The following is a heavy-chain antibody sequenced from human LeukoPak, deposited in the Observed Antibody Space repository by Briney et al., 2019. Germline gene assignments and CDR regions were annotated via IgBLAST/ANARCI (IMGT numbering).Heavy chain of an antibody. CDR3: ARWSGYSYGNFYYYYMDV. Sequence: GGSLRLSCAASGFTFSSYWMHWVRQAPGKGLVWVSHINSDGSSTSYADSVKGRFTISRDNAKNTLYLQMNRLRAEDTAVYYCARWSGYSYGNFYYYYMDVWGKGTTVTISS. CDR2: INSDGSST. D-gene: IGHD5-18*01. J-gene: IGHJ6*03. V-gene: IGHV3-74*01. CDR1: GFTFSSYW.